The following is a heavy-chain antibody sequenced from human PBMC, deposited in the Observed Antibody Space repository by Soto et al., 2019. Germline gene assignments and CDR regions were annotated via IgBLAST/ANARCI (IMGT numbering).Heavy chain of an antibody. CDR3: GRDLSGSGGMDV. V-gene: IGHV3-7*04. CDR2: IRKDGTAK. J-gene: IGHJ6*02. CDR1: GFIFSNYW. Sequence: EVQVVESGGDLVQPGGSLRLSCTASGFIFSNYWMTWVRQAPGKGLEWVANIRKDGTAKYFVDSVKGRFTISRDNAQNSLYLQMNSLRAEDTAVYYCGRDLSGSGGMDVWGQGTTVIVSS. D-gene: IGHD1-26*01.